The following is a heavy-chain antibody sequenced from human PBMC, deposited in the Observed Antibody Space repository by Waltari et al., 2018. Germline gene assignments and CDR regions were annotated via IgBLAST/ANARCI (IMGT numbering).Heavy chain of an antibody. CDR3: ARTEGSGSYYPLGY. Sequence: QVQLQESGPGLVKPSETLSLTCTVSGGSISSYYWSWIRQPPGKGLEWIGYIYYSGSTNYNPSLKSRVTISVDTSKNQFSLKLSSVTAADTAMYYCARTEGSGSYYPLGYWGQGTLVTVSS. J-gene: IGHJ4*02. CDR1: GGSISSYY. CDR2: IYYSGST. D-gene: IGHD3-10*01. V-gene: IGHV4-59*01.